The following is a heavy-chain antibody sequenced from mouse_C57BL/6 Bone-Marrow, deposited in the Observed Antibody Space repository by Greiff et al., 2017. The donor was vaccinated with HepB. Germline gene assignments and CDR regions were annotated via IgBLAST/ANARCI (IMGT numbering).Heavy chain of an antibody. Sequence: QVTLKESGPGILQPSQTLSLTCSFSGFSLSTSGMGVGWIHQPSGNGLEWLAHIWWNDNKYYNTALKSRLTISKDTSNNQVFLKIASVDTADTATYYCARGFITTVVADYWGQGTTLTVSS. V-gene: IGHV8-11*01. CDR2: IWWNDNK. D-gene: IGHD1-1*01. CDR3: ARGFITTVVADY. CDR1: GFSLSTSGMG. J-gene: IGHJ2*01.